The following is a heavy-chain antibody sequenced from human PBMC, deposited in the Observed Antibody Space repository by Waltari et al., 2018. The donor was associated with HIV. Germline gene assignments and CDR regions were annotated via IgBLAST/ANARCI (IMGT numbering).Heavy chain of an antibody. CDR3: ASAMIVVVPTPDYYYYGMDV. CDR2: INAGNGNT. D-gene: IGHD2-2*01. Sequence: QVQLVQSGAEVKKPGASVKVSCKASGYTFTSYAMHWVRQAPGQRLEWMGWINAGNGNTKYSQKFQGRVTITRDTSASTAYMELSSLRSEDTAVYYCASAMIVVVPTPDYYYYGMDVWGQGTTVTVSS. J-gene: IGHJ6*02. V-gene: IGHV1-3*01. CDR1: GYTFTSYA.